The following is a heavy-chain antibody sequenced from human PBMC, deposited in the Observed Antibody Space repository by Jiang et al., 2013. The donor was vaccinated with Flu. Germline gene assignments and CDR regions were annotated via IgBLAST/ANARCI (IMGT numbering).Heavy chain of an antibody. J-gene: IGHJ2*01. CDR3: ARAGRERVFDL. V-gene: IGHV4-59*01. Sequence: GLVKPSETLSLTCTVSGGSINSYYWSWIRQPPGKGLECIGYIYYSGTTNYHPSLKSRVAISLDTSKNQFSLMLFSVTAADTAVYYCARAGRERVFDLWGRGTLVTVSS. CDR1: GGSINSYY. D-gene: IGHD1-26*01. CDR2: IYYSGTT.